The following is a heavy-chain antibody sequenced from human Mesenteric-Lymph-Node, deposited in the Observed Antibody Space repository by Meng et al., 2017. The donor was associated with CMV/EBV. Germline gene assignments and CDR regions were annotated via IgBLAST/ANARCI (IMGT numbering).Heavy chain of an antibody. J-gene: IGHJ4*02. D-gene: IGHD3-10*01. V-gene: IGHV3-23*03. CDR3: ARSLTNMVRGVMGF. CDR2: IYSGATST. Sequence: GESLKISCAASGFTFSSYAMSWVRQAPGKGLEWVSVIYSGATSTYYADSVKGRFTISRDDSKNTLYLQMSSLRAEDTAVYYCARSLTNMVRGVMGFWGQGTLVTVSS. CDR1: GFTFSSYA.